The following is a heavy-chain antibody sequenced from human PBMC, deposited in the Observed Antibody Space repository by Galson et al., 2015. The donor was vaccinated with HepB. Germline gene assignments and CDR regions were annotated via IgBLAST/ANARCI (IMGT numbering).Heavy chain of an antibody. Sequence: SLRLSCAASGFTFSSYGMHWVRQAPGKGLEWVAVIWYDGSNKYYADSVKGRFTISRDNSKNTLYLQMNSLRAEDTAVYYCARALDYGDYVLGFDPWGQGTLVTVSS. J-gene: IGHJ5*02. D-gene: IGHD4-17*01. V-gene: IGHV3-33*01. CDR1: GFTFSSYG. CDR2: IWYDGSNK. CDR3: ARALDYGDYVLGFDP.